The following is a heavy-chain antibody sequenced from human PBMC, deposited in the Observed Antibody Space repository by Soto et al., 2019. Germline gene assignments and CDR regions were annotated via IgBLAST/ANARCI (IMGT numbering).Heavy chain of an antibody. V-gene: IGHV3-11*01. CDR2: ISSSGSTI. Sequence: GGAPSLWFPAGGVPFSDSYMRWSREDPGKGLEWVSYISSSGSTIYYADSVKGRFTISRDNAKNSLYLQMNSLRAEDTAVYYCASQVYSGYDPYYYYMDVWGKGT. J-gene: IGHJ6*03. CDR3: ASQVYSGYDPYYYYMDV. CDR1: GVPFSDSY. D-gene: IGHD5-12*01.